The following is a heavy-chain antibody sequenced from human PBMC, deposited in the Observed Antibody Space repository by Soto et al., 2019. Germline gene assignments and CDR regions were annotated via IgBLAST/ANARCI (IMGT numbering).Heavy chain of an antibody. CDR2: ISGSGGST. J-gene: IGHJ4*02. CDR1: GFTFSSYA. Sequence: GGSLRLSCAASGFTFSSYARSWVRQAPGKGLEWVSAISGSGGSTYYADSVKGRFTISRDNSKNTLYLQMNRLRAEDTAVYYCASHLDNLCSGGSCPAGYFDYWGQGSLVTVSS. D-gene: IGHD2-15*01. V-gene: IGHV3-23*01. CDR3: ASHLDNLCSGGSCPAGYFDY.